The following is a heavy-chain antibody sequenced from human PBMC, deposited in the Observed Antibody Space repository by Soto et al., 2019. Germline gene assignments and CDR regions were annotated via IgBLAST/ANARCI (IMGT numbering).Heavy chain of an antibody. D-gene: IGHD2-21*02. V-gene: IGHV3-21*01. Sequence: PGGSLRLSCTASGFTFGTYTMSWVRQAPGKGLEWVSSIGTTSGYIYYADSVRGRFTISRDNAGDSLYLQMSSLRAEDTAVYYCARVMCGDCSAYYYYSMDVWGQGTTVTSP. CDR2: IGTTSGYI. J-gene: IGHJ6*02. CDR1: GFTFGTYT. CDR3: ARVMCGDCSAYYYYSMDV.